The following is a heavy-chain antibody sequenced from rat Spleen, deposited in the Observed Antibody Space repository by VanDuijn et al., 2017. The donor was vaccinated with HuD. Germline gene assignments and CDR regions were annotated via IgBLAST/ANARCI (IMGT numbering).Heavy chain of an antibody. CDR2: IWGDGST. D-gene: IGHD1-12*02. CDR1: GFSLTSNS. CDR3: TRDHSYWGSYYPGGFAY. J-gene: IGHJ3*01. V-gene: IGHV2-1*01. Sequence: QVQLKESGPGLVQPSQTLSLTCTVSGFSLTSNSVHWVRQPPGKGLEWMGGIWGDGSTDYNSALKSRLSISRDTSKSQVFLKMNSLQTDDTAIYFCTRDHSYWGSYYPGGFAYWGQGTLVTVSS.